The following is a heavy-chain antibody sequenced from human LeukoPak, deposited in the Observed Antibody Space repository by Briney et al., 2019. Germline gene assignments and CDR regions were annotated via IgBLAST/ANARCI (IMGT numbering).Heavy chain of an antibody. CDR3: ARVVPAAIPRYYYGMDV. D-gene: IGHD2-2*02. V-gene: IGHV3-21*01. Sequence: GGSLRLSCAASGFTFNTYAMSWVRQAPGKGLEWVSSISSSSSYIYYADSVKGRFTISRDNAKNSLYLQMNSLRAEDTAVYYCARVVPAAIPRYYYGMDVWGQGTTVTVSS. CDR2: ISSSSSYI. J-gene: IGHJ6*02. CDR1: GFTFNTYA.